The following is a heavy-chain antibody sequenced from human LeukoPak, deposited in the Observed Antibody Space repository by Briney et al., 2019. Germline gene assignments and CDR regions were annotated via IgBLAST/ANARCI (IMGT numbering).Heavy chain of an antibody. D-gene: IGHD6-19*01. Sequence: GGSLRLSCAASGFTFSSYEMNWVRQAPGKGLEWVSYISSSGSTRTYADSVKGRFTISRDNAKNSLYLEMNRLRAEDTAVYYCAREIVSAVAGNFDYWGQGTLVTVSS. CDR3: AREIVSAVAGNFDY. CDR2: ISSSGSTR. J-gene: IGHJ4*02. V-gene: IGHV3-48*03. CDR1: GFTFSSYE.